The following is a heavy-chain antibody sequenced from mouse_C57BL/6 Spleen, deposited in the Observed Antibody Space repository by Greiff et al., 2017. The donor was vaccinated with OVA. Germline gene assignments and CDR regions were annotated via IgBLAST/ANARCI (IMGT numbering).Heavy chain of an antibody. CDR1: GYTFTSCW. J-gene: IGHJ2*01. Sequence: QVQLQQPGAELVKPGASVKMSCKASGYTFTSCWITWVKQRPGQGLEWIGDIYPGSGSTNYNEKFKSKATLTVDTSASTAYMQLSSLTSEDSAVYYCARGDYGYLFDYWGQGTTLTVSS. CDR2: IYPGSGST. CDR3: ARGDYGYLFDY. D-gene: IGHD2-2*01. V-gene: IGHV1-55*01.